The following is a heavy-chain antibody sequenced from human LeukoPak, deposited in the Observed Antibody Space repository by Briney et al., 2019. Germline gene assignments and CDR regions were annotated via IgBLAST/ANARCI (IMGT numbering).Heavy chain of an antibody. D-gene: IGHD2-2*02. CDR3: ARDDCGITSCYTVWSWRSRSPDDY. J-gene: IGHJ4*02. Sequence: GGSLRLSCAASGFTFSSYAMHWVRQAPGKGLEWVAVISYDGSNKYYADSVRGRFTISRDNSKNTLYLRMNSLRTEDTAVYYCARDDCGITSCYTVWSWRSRSPDDYWGQGTLVNVSS. CDR2: ISYDGSNK. CDR1: GFTFSSYA. V-gene: IGHV3-30*01.